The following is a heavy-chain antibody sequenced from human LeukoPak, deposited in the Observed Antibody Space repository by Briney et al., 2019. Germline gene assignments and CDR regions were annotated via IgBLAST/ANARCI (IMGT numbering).Heavy chain of an antibody. CDR3: ATDGSLYDSSAYLAY. V-gene: IGHV1-24*01. CDR2: FDPENGET. J-gene: IGHJ4*02. CDR1: GYTLSELS. Sequence: GASVKVSCKVSGYTLSELSMNWVRQAPGQGLEWMGGFDPENGETLYAQEFQGRVTMTEDTSTDTAYMELSSLRSEDTAVYYCATDGSLYDSSAYLAYWGQGTLVTVSS. D-gene: IGHD3-22*01.